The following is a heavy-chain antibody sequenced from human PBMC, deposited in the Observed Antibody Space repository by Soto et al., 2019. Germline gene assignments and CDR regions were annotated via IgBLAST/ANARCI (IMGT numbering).Heavy chain of an antibody. CDR1: GGSIGNSY. J-gene: IGHJ4*02. CDR2: IYYSGSS. Sequence: QVQLQESGPGLVKPSETLSLTCTVSGGSIGNSYWSWIRQSPGKGLEWIGYIYYSGSSNYNPSLMSRVSISVDTSKTQFSLKLSSVTAADTAVYYCARHSSSWPIFDYWGQGTLVIVSS. D-gene: IGHD6-13*01. CDR3: ARHSSSWPIFDY. V-gene: IGHV4-59*08.